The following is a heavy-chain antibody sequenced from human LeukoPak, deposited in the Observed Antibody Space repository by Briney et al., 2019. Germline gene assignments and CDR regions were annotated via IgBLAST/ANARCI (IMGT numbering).Heavy chain of an antibody. J-gene: IGHJ6*03. V-gene: IGHV1-8*01. D-gene: IGHD4-23*01. Sequence: ASVKVSCKASGYTFTSYDINWVRQATGQGLEWMGWMNPNSGNTGYAQKFQGRVTMTRNTSISTAYMELSSLRSEDTAVYYCARAKGSTVATSYYYYYMDVWGKGTTVTVSS. CDR3: ARAKGSTVATSYYYYYMDV. CDR2: MNPNSGNT. CDR1: GYTFTSYD.